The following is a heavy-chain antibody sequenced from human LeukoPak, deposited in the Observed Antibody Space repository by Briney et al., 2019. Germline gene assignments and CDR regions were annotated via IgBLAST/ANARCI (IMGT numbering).Heavy chain of an antibody. CDR1: GFTLSSYA. D-gene: IGHD1-26*01. V-gene: IGHV3-23*01. CDR3: ARRTRGSSGGYFDY. CDR2: ISDSGNT. Sequence: GGSLRLSCAASGFTLSSYAMSWVRQAPGKGLEWVSAISDSGNTYYADSVKGRFTISRDNSKNTLHVQMNSLRAEDTAVYYCARRTRGSSGGYFDYWGQGTLVAVYS. J-gene: IGHJ4*02.